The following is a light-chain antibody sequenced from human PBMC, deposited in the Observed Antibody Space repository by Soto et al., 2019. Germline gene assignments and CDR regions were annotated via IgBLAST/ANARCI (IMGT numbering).Light chain of an antibody. CDR2: DAS. CDR3: QQRSNWRGT. J-gene: IGKJ4*01. V-gene: IGKV3-11*01. CDR1: QSISKY. Sequence: EIVLTQSPVTLSLSPGERATLSCRASQSISKYLAWYQQKPGQAPRLLIYDASNRASGIPARFSGSGSGTDFTLTISSLEPEDLAVYYCQQRSNWRGTFGGGTKWIS.